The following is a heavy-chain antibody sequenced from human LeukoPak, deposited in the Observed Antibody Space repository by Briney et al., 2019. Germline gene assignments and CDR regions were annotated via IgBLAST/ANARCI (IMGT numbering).Heavy chain of an antibody. CDR1: GYTFTSYG. CDR2: INPNSGGT. D-gene: IGHD1-26*01. CDR3: ATIPMYSGSYSYAFDI. V-gene: IGHV1-2*06. Sequence: ASVKVSCKASGYTFTSYGISWVRQAPGKGVEWMGRINPNSGGTNYVQKFQGRVTMTRDTSISTAYMELSRLRSDDTAVYYCATIPMYSGSYSYAFDIWGQGTMVTVSS. J-gene: IGHJ3*02.